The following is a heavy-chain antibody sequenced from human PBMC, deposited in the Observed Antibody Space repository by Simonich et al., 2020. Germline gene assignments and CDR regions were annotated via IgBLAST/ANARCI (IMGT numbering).Heavy chain of an antibody. CDR1: GGSFSGYY. V-gene: IGHV4-34*01. D-gene: IGHD6-13*01. CDR3: ARGLRVAAAGTAFQH. J-gene: IGHJ1*01. CDR2: INHSGST. Sequence: QVQLQQWGAGLLKPSETLSLTCAVYGGSFSGYYWSWIRQPPGKGLEWIGEINHSGSTNYNPSLKSRVTISVDTSKNQFSLKLSSVTAAYTAVYYCARGLRVAAAGTAFQHWGQGTLVTVSS.